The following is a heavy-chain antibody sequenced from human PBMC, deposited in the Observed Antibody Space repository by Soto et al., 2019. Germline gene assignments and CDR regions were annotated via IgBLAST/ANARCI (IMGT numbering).Heavy chain of an antibody. V-gene: IGHV1-18*01. J-gene: IGHJ4*02. Sequence: ASVKVSCKASGYTFTSYGISWVRQAPGQGLEWMGWISAYNGNTNYAQKLQGRVTMTTDTSTSTAYMELRSLRSDDTAVYYCARGAWGYCSGGSCQGAFDYWGQGTLVTVS. CDR1: GYTFTSYG. CDR3: ARGAWGYCSGGSCQGAFDY. CDR2: ISAYNGNT. D-gene: IGHD2-15*01.